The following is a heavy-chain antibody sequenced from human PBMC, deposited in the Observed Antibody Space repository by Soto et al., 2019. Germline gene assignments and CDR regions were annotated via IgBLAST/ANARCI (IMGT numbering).Heavy chain of an antibody. J-gene: IGHJ6*02. CDR3: AKDYYDSSGSRYFYALAV. CDR2: ITGSGVMT. V-gene: IGHV3-23*01. Sequence: GGSLRLSCAASGFTFSSYAMSWVRQAPGKGLEWVSGITGSGVMTYYGDSVRGRFTISRDNSKNTLYLQMNSLRAEDTAVYYCAKDYYDSSGSRYFYALAVWGQGTTVTVSS. CDR1: GFTFSSYA. D-gene: IGHD3-22*01.